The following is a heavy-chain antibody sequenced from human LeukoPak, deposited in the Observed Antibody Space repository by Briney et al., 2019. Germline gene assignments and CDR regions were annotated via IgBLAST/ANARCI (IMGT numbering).Heavy chain of an antibody. CDR2: ISPYNANT. D-gene: IGHD1-26*01. CDR1: GYSFTSYG. CDR3: AKGGSGSYYYYSDY. J-gene: IGHJ4*02. V-gene: IGHV1-18*01. Sequence: ASVKVSCKASGYSFTSYGINWVRQAPGQGLEWMGWISPYNANTNYAQKLQGRVTMTTDTSTSTAYMELRSLRSDGTAVYYCAKGGSGSYYYYSDYWGQGTLVTVSS.